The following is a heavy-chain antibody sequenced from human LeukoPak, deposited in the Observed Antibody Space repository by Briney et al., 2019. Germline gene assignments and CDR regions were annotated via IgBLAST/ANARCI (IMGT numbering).Heavy chain of an antibody. V-gene: IGHV3-30*04. D-gene: IGHD4-11*01. CDR2: IPYDGSNK. Sequence: GGSLRLSCAASGFTFSSCAMHWVRQAPGKGLEWVAVIPYDGSNKYYADSVKGRFTISRDNSKNTLYLQMNSLRAEDTAVYYCARVGEMGVTTGLFAFDIWGQGTMVTVSS. J-gene: IGHJ3*02. CDR3: ARVGEMGVTTGLFAFDI. CDR1: GFTFSSCA.